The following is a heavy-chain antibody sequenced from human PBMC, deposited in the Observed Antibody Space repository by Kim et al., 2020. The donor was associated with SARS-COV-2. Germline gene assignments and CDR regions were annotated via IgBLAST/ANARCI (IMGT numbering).Heavy chain of an antibody. D-gene: IGHD3-10*01. V-gene: IGHV3-74*01. CDR3: ARETPVRGEYYFDY. CDR1: GFTFSSYW. Sequence: GGSLRLSCAASGFTFSSYWMHWVRQAPGKGLVWVSRVDRDGSTTNYADSVKGRVTISRDNAKNTLYLQMNSLGAEDTAVYYCARETPVRGEYYFDYWGQGILVTVS. J-gene: IGHJ4*02. CDR2: VDRDGSTT.